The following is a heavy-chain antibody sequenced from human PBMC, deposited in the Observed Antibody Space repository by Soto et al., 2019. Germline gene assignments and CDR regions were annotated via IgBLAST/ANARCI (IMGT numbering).Heavy chain of an antibody. Sequence: GSLRLSCAASGFTFSSYGMHWVRQAPGKGLEWVAVISYDGSNKYYADSVKGRFTIPRDNSKNTLYLQMNSLRAEDTAVYYCAKSNIAAAGVYYYYYGMDVWGQGTTVTVSS. J-gene: IGHJ6*02. V-gene: IGHV3-30*18. CDR2: ISYDGSNK. D-gene: IGHD6-13*01. CDR3: AKSNIAAAGVYYYYYGMDV. CDR1: GFTFSSYG.